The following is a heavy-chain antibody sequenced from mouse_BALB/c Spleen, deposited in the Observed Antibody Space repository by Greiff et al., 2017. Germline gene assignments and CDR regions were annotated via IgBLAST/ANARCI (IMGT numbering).Heavy chain of an antibody. V-gene: IGHV3-2*02. J-gene: IGHJ3*01. D-gene: IGHD1-1*01. CDR1: GYSITSDYA. Sequence: EVKLVESGPGLVKPSQSLSLTCTVTGYSITSDYAWNWIRQFPGNKLEWMGYISYSGSTSYNPSLKSRISITRDTSKNQFFLQLNSVTTEDTATYYCARDYYYGSEAWFAYWGQGTLVTVSA. CDR2: ISYSGST. CDR3: ARDYYYGSEAWFAY.